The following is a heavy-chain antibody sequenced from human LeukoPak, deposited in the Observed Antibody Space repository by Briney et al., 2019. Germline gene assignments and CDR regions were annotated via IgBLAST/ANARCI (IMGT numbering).Heavy chain of an antibody. V-gene: IGHV5-51*01. CDR3: ARHRSDSYSSPIDY. D-gene: IGHD6-6*01. CDR2: IYPSDSDT. J-gene: IGHJ4*02. Sequence: GESLQISCKGSGYSFTSYWIGWVRQMPGKGLEWMVIIYPSDSDTRYSPSFQGQVTISADKSISTAYLQWSSLKASDTAVYYCARHRSDSYSSPIDYWGQGTLVTVSS. CDR1: GYSFTSYW.